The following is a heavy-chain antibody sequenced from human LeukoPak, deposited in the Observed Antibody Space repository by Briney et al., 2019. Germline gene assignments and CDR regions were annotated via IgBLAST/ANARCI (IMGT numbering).Heavy chain of an antibody. CDR2: ISYSGNSA. CDR3: AKDSSVLPFALYL. D-gene: IGHD4/OR15-4a*01. V-gene: IGHV3-23*01. CDR1: GFRFDRYA. Sequence: GGSLRLSCAASGFRFDRYAMTWVRQAPGKGLEWVSAISYSGNSAYYGDSVKGRFTISRDNSKNTVYLQMNSLRDEDTALYYCAKDSSVLPFALYLWGQGTMVTVS. J-gene: IGHJ3*01.